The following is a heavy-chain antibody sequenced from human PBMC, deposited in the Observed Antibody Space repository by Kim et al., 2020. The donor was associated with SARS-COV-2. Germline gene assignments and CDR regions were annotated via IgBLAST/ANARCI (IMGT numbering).Heavy chain of an antibody. CDR1: GGSISSSSYY. Sequence: SETLSLTCTVSGGSISSSSYYWGWIRQPPGKGLEWIGSIYYSGSTYYNPSLKSRVTISVDTSKNQFSLKLSSVTAADTAVYYCARDRYQLLLFYYWGQGTLVTVSS. J-gene: IGHJ4*02. V-gene: IGHV4-39*07. CDR2: IYYSGST. CDR3: ARDRYQLLLFYY. D-gene: IGHD2-2*01.